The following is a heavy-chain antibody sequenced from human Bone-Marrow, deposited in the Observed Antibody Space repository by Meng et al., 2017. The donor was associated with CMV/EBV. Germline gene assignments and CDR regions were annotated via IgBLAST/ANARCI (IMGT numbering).Heavy chain of an antibody. V-gene: IGHV3-11*05. CDR1: GFTFSDYY. J-gene: IGHJ4*02. D-gene: IGHD2-15*01. CDR3: ARELGNSGGSFGLDY. Sequence: VEVVESGGGLVKPGGSLRLSCTASGFTFSDYYMSWIRQAPGKGLEWVSYISSSSSYTNYADSVKGRFTISRDNAKNSLYLQMNSLRAEDTAVYYCARELGNSGGSFGLDYWGQGTLVTVSS. CDR2: ISSSSSYT.